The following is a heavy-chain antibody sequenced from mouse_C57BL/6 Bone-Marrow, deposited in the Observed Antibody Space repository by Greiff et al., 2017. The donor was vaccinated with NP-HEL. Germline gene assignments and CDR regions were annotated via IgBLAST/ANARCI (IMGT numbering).Heavy chain of an antibody. CDR1: GFTFNTYA. Sequence: EVMLVESGGGLVQPKGSLKLSCAASGFTFNTYAMHWVRQAPGKGLEWVARIRSKSSNYATYYADSVKDRFTISRDDSQSMLYLQMNNLKTEDTAMYYCVRGIYYYGSSGYAMDYWGQGTSVTVSS. V-gene: IGHV10-3*01. CDR3: VRGIYYYGSSGYAMDY. J-gene: IGHJ4*01. D-gene: IGHD1-1*01. CDR2: IRSKSSNYAT.